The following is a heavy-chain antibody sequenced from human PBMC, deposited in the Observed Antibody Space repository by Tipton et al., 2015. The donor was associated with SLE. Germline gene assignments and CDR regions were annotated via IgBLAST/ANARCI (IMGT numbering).Heavy chain of an antibody. CDR3: ARGLMVVTLGWFAP. J-gene: IGHJ5*02. Sequence: GLVKPSETLSLTCSVFGGSISSSSYYWGWIRQPPGKGLEWIGSIYYSGSTYYNPSLKSRVTISVDTSKNQFSLKLSSVTAADTAVYYCARGLMVVTLGWFAPWGQGTPVTVSS. CDR1: GGSISSSSYY. D-gene: IGHD4-23*01. V-gene: IGHV4-39*07. CDR2: IYYSGST.